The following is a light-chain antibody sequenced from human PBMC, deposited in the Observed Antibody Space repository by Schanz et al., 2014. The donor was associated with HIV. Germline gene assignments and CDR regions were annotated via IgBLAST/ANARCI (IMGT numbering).Light chain of an antibody. V-gene: IGLV1-44*01. CDR3: ATWDDSLDGWV. J-gene: IGLJ3*02. CDR1: SSNIGINT. Sequence: QSVLTQPPSASGTPGQRVTISCSGSSSNIGINTVNWYQHLPGTAPKLLIYAGNQRPSGVPDRFSGSQSGTSASLAISGLQSEDESDFFCATWDDSLDGWVFGGGTKLTVL. CDR2: AGN.